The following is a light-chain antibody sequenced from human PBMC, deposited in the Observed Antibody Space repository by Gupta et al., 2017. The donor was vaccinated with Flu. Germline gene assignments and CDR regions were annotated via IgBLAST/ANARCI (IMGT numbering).Light chain of an antibody. CDR1: QAISTW. V-gene: IGKV1-12*01. CDR3: QQADNLPLT. J-gene: IGKJ4*01. CDR2: SAS. Sequence: DIQMTQSPSFVSASVGDRVTITCRASQAISTWVAWYQQKPGKAPNLLIYSASTLQGGVPSRFIGSGSGADFTLTISSLQPEDFATYYCQQADNLPLTFGGGTKVESK.